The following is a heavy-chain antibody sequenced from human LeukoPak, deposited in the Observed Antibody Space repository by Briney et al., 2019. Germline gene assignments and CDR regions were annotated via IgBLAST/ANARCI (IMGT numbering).Heavy chain of an antibody. Sequence: GGSLRLSCVASGFPSSTYVMHWVRQAPGKGLEWGAFIRYDGSNKYYADSVRGRFTTSRDTSRNTLYLQINSMRPEDTAVYYCAKARSNYDFWSGIDSWGQGTLVTVSS. CDR3: AKARSNYDFWSGIDS. J-gene: IGHJ4*02. CDR1: GFPSSTYV. V-gene: IGHV3-30*02. CDR2: IRYDGSNK. D-gene: IGHD3-3*01.